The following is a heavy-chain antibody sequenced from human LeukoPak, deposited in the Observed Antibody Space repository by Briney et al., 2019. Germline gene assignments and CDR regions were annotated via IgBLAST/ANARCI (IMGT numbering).Heavy chain of an antibody. CDR2: INSDGSSP. V-gene: IGHV3-74*01. D-gene: IGHD3-16*01. CDR1: GFTFSSNW. CDR3: ARGPMPGEYYFDY. J-gene: IGHJ4*02. Sequence: GGSLRLSCAATGFTFSSNWMHWVRQAPGKGLVWVSRINSDGSSPTYADSVKGRFTISRDNAKNTLSLQMNSLRAEDTAVYYCARGPMPGEYYFDYWGQGTLVTVSS.